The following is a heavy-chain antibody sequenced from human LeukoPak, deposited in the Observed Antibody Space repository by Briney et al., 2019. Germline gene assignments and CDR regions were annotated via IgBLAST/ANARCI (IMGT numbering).Heavy chain of an antibody. D-gene: IGHD6-6*01. CDR2: IRYDGSNK. V-gene: IGHV3-30*02. J-gene: IGHJ4*02. Sequence: GGSLRLSCAASGFTFSNAWMSWVRQAPGKGLEWVAFIRYDGSNKYYADSVRGRFTISRDNSKNTLYLQMNSLRAEDTAVYYCAKDREQLAVFDYWGQGTLVTVSS. CDR1: GFTFSNAW. CDR3: AKDREQLAVFDY.